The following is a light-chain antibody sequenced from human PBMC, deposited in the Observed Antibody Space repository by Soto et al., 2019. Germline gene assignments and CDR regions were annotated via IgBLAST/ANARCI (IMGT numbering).Light chain of an antibody. CDR3: IKDYSYPWT. J-gene: IGKJ1*01. V-gene: IGKV1-6*01. CDR2: AAS. CDR1: QGIGND. Sequence: AIQLLKSHSSLSASVGDGVTITCRASQGIGNDLGWYQQKPGKANKLLIYAASSLQSGVPSRFSGSASGTDFTLTISSLQPEEFATYYCIKDYSYPWTLGKGNKVDIK.